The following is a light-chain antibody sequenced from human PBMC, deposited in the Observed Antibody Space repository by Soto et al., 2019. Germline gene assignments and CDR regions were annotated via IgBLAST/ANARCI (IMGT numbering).Light chain of an antibody. CDR1: QNIHAW. J-gene: IGKJ1*01. CDR2: AAS. V-gene: IGKV1-5*03. CDR3: QQHESYPRS. Sequence: DIQMTQSPSTLSASVDDRVTIACRASQNIHAWLAWYQHKPGKAPSLLIYAASSLESGVPSRFSGSGSGTEFTLTISSLQPDDVATYYCQQHESYPRSFGQGTKVEMK.